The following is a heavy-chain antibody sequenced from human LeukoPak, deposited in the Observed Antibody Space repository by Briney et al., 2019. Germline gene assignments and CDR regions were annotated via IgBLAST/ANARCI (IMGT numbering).Heavy chain of an antibody. CDR1: GGSISSGDYY. CDR3: ARSYSNYNWFDP. J-gene: IGHJ5*02. V-gene: IGHV4-30-4*01. Sequence: SETLSLTCTVSGGSISSGDYYWSWIRQPPGKGLEWIGYIYYSGSTYYNPSLKSRVTISVDTSKNQFSPKLSSVTAADTAVYYCARSYSNYNWFDPWGQGTLVTVSS. CDR2: IYYSGST. D-gene: IGHD4-11*01.